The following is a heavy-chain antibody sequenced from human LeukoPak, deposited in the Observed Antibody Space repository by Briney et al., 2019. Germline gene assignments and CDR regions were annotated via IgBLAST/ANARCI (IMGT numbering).Heavy chain of an antibody. CDR2: FDPEDAEV. V-gene: IGHV1-24*01. J-gene: IGHJ4*02. Sequence: GASVKVSCKVSGNTLTDLSIHWVRQAPEKGLDWMGGFDPEDAEVIYAEKFQDRVTMTEDPSTDTACLELSSLRSEDTAVYYCAAEGQWSLVHYFNSWGQGTLVTVSS. CDR1: GNTLTDLS. CDR3: AAEGQWSLVHYFNS. D-gene: IGHD2-15*01.